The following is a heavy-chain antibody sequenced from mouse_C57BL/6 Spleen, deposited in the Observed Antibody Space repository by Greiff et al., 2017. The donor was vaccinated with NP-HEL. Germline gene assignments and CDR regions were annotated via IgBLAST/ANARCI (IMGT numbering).Heavy chain of an antibody. CDR2: IDPSDSYT. J-gene: IGHJ1*03. Sequence: VKLQQPGAELVMPGASVKLSCKASGYTFTSYWMHWVKQRPGQGLEWIGEIDPSDSYTNYNQKFKGKSTLTVDKSSSTAYMQLSSLTSEDSAVYYCARKGITTVVADWYFDVWGTGTTVTVSS. D-gene: IGHD1-1*01. CDR1: GYTFTSYW. V-gene: IGHV1-69*01. CDR3: ARKGITTVVADWYFDV.